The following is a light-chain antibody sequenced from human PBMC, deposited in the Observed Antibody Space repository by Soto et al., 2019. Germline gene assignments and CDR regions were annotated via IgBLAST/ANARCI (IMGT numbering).Light chain of an antibody. CDR1: QSVNNN. CDR3: QQYNDWPPET. J-gene: IGKJ1*01. CDR2: GAS. V-gene: IGKV3-15*01. Sequence: EIVMTQSPVTLSVSLGERATLSCRASQSVNNNLAWYQQKPGQAPRLLIYGASTRATGISARFSGGGSGTEFTLTINSLRSEDSAVYLCQQYNDWPPETFGQGTKVEIK.